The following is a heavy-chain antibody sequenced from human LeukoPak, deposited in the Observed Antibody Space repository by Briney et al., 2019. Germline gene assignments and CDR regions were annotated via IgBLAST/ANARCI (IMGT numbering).Heavy chain of an antibody. CDR1: GFTFSSYG. Sequence: GGSLRLSCAASGFTFSSYGMHWVRQAPGKGLEWVAFIRYDGSNKYYADSVKGRFTISRDNSKNTLYLQMNSLRAEDTAVYYCAKAPGIYDSTPYMDVWGKGTTVTVSS. J-gene: IGHJ6*03. CDR3: AKAPGIYDSTPYMDV. D-gene: IGHD3-22*01. V-gene: IGHV3-30*02. CDR2: IRYDGSNK.